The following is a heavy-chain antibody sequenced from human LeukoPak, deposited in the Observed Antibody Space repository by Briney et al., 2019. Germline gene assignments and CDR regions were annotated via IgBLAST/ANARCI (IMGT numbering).Heavy chain of an antibody. CDR1: GGSVSNGSYY. J-gene: IGHJ3*02. Sequence: KPSETLSLTCTVSGGSVSNGSYYWGWIRQPPGKGLEWIGSIYHSGSTYYNPSLKSRVIISVDTSKNHFSLKLSSVTAADTAVFFCARLAAGIAVAVHPFDTWGQGTLVTVSS. D-gene: IGHD6-19*01. V-gene: IGHV4-39*02. CDR3: ARLAAGIAVAVHPFDT. CDR2: IYHSGST.